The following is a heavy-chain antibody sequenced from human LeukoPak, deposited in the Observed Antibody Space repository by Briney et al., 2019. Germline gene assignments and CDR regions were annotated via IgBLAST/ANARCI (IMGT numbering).Heavy chain of an antibody. CDR1: GFTFSSYA. D-gene: IGHD6-6*01. J-gene: IGHJ2*01. Sequence: GGSLRLSCAASGFTFSSYAMSWVRQAPGKGLEWVSAISGSGGSTYYADSVKGRFTISRDNAKNTLYLQMNSLRAEDTAVYYCARNRYSSSSYDWYFDLWGRGTLVTVSS. CDR2: ISGSGGST. CDR3: ARNRYSSSSYDWYFDL. V-gene: IGHV3-23*01.